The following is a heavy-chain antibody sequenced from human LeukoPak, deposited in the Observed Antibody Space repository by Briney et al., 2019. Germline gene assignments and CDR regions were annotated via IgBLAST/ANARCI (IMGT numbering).Heavy chain of an antibody. CDR2: IGFSGSPI. D-gene: IGHD5-24*01. V-gene: IGHV3-11*01. CDR1: GFTFSDYY. CDR3: ARRTPQRALDN. J-gene: IGHJ4*02. Sequence: GGSPRLSCAAYGFTFSDYYMSWIRQAPGKGLEWVSSIGFSGSPIYYADSVKGRFTISRDNAKNSLFLQINSLRAEDTAVYYCARRTPQRALDNWGQGTPVTVSS.